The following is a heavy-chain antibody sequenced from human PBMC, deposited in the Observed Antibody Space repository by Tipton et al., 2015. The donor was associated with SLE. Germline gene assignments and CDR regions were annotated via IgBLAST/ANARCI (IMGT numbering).Heavy chain of an antibody. CDR1: GFTSSSYD. CDR3: ARAGEVVGPADTGRNDF. J-gene: IGHJ4*02. CDR2: INPNRGGT. V-gene: IGHV1-2*02. Sequence: SCAASGFTSSSYDMHWVRQAPGQGLEWMGWINPNRGGTNYAQKVQGRVTMTRDTSISTAYLELSRLRSDDTAVYYCARAGEVVGPADTGRNDFWGQGTLVTVSS. D-gene: IGHD2-2*01.